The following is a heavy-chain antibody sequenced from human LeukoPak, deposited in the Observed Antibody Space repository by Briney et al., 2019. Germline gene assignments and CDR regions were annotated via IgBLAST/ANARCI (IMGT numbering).Heavy chain of an antibody. D-gene: IGHD6-19*01. CDR1: GYSFTSYW. J-gene: IGHJ3*02. CDR3: ARQRSSGWYGDAFDI. CDR2: IYPGDSDT. Sequence: TGESLKISCKGSGYSFTSYWIGWVRQMPGKGLEWMGIIYPGDSDTRYSPSFQGQVTISADKSISTAYLQWSSLKASDTAMYYCARQRSSGWYGDAFDIWGQGTMVTVSS. V-gene: IGHV5-51*01.